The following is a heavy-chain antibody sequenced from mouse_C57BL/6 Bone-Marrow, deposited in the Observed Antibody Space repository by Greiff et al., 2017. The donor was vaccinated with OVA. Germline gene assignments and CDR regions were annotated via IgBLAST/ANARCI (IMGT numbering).Heavy chain of an antibody. Sequence: QVQLQQPGAELVKPGASVKMSCKASGYTFTSYWITWVKQRPGQGLEWIGDLYPGSGSTNYNEKFKSKATLTVDTSSSTAYMQLSSLTSEDSAVYYCAREHLTTVVADYWGQGTTLTVSS. V-gene: IGHV1-55*01. CDR2: LYPGSGST. D-gene: IGHD1-1*01. CDR1: GYTFTSYW. J-gene: IGHJ2*01. CDR3: AREHLTTVVADY.